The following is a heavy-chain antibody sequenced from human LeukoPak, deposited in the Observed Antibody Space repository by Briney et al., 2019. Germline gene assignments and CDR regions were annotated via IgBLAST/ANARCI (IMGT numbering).Heavy chain of an antibody. CDR2: IRADAATT. D-gene: IGHD5-24*01. V-gene: IGHV3-23*01. CDR3: VKDDGWVQYAN. CDR1: GFIFSHHG. Sequence: GGSLRLSCATSGFIFSHHGMNWVRQAPGKGLEWVSGIRADAATTYYADSVKGRFIISRDNSKNTVYLQMNSLSAEDAAVYYCVKDDGWVQYANRGQGTLVTVSS. J-gene: IGHJ4*02.